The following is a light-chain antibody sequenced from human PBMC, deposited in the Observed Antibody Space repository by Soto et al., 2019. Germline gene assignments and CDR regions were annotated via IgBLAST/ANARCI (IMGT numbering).Light chain of an antibody. CDR3: QQRGDWPPIT. Sequence: IQLTQSPSSLSASVGDRVTITCRSSQGITSYLAWYQQRPGKAPGLLIYSASTLQSGVPSRFSGSGYGTDFTLTISSLEPEDFAVYYCQQRGDWPPITFGQGTKVDIK. CDR1: QGITSY. J-gene: IGKJ1*01. CDR2: SAS. V-gene: IGKV1-9*01.